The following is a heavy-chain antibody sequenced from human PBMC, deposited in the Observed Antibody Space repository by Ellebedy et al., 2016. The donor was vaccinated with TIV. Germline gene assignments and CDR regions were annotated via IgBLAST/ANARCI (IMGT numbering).Heavy chain of an antibody. CDR1: GFTFSLNW. V-gene: IGHV3-7*03. CDR2: IKQDGSDK. Sequence: GESLKISCAASGFTFSLNWMYWVRQAPGKGLEWLANIKQDGSDKNYMDSVKGRFSISRDNSKNSLNLQMDSLTAEDTAVYYCVRGSGYCTSNTYSDNWGQGTLVTVSS. CDR3: VRGSGYCTSNTYSDN. J-gene: IGHJ4*02. D-gene: IGHD2-2*03.